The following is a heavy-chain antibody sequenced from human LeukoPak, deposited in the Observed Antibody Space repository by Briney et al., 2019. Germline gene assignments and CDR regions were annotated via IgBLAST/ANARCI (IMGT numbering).Heavy chain of an antibody. D-gene: IGHD4-17*01. CDR1: GGSISIYY. J-gene: IGHJ4*02. CDR3: ARGPTTVTRAFDY. CDR2: IYTSGST. Sequence: SETLSLTCTVSGGSISIYYRSWIRQPAGKGLEWIGRIYTSGSTNYNPSLKSRVTMSVDTSKNQFSLKLSSVTAADTAVYYCARGPTTVTRAFDYWGQGTLVTVSS. V-gene: IGHV4-4*07.